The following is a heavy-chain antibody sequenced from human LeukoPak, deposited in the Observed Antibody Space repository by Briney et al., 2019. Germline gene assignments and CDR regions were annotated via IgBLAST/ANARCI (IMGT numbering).Heavy chain of an antibody. CDR3: AREPSGWPGFDY. CDR1: GFSFSSYW. CDR2: INSDGSST. D-gene: IGHD6-19*01. Sequence: GGSLRLSCAASGFSFSSYWMHWVRQAPGKGLVWVSHINSDGSSTSYADFVKGRFTISRDNAKNTLYLQMNSLRAEDTAVYYCAREPSGWPGFDYWGQGTLVPVSS. V-gene: IGHV3-74*01. J-gene: IGHJ4*02.